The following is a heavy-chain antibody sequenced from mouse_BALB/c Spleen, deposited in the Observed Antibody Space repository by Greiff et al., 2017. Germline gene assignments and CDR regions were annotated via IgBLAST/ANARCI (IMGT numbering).Heavy chain of an antibody. CDR1: GYSFTSDYA. J-gene: IGHJ4*01. CDR3: SGREEGQQRPYDAMDY. V-gene: IGHV3-2*02. D-gene: IGHD3-3*01. Sequence: EVQRVESGPGLVKPSQSLSLTCTVTGYSFTSDYAWYWIRQFPGNKLECVGYISYSGSTSYNPSLKSRISITRDTSKNQYFLQLNSVTTEDTATYDGSGREEGQQRPYDAMDYWGQGTSVTVSA. CDR2: ISYSGST.